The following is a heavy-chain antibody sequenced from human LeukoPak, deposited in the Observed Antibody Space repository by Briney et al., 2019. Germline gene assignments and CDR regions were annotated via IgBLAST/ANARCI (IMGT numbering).Heavy chain of an antibody. Sequence: ASVKVSCKASGYIFTSYDINWVRQATGQGLEWMGWMNPDSGNTGYAQKFQGRVTITRETSISTVYMELSSLRSEDTAVYYCARGGIVAVPDARRFTWFDPWGQGTLVTVSS. CDR1: GYIFTSYD. CDR2: MNPDSGNT. J-gene: IGHJ5*02. CDR3: ARGGIVAVPDARRFTWFDP. V-gene: IGHV1-8*03. D-gene: IGHD2-2*01.